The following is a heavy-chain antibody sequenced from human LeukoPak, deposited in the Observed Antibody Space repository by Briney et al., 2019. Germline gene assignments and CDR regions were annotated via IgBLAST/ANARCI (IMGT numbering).Heavy chain of an antibody. CDR2: IYTLGST. Sequence: PSETLSLTCTVSGGSINNYYWSWIRQPAGKGLEWIGRIYTLGSTTYNPSLRSRGTMSVDTSKNQCSLKLSSVTAADTAVYYCARGRYCSADICSGGDAFDIWGQGTMVSVSS. V-gene: IGHV4-4*07. D-gene: IGHD2-15*01. CDR3: ARGRYCSADICSGGDAFDI. J-gene: IGHJ3*02. CDR1: GGSINNYY.